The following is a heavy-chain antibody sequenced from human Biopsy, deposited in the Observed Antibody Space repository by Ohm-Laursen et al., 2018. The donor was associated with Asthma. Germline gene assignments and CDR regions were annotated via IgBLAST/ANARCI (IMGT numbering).Heavy chain of an antibody. J-gene: IGHJ6*02. Sequence: SSVKVSCKASGDSLGSFINYAISWVRQAPRQGLEWMGGLIPVLGTADYAPMFEGRVTITADESTSTAYLELTSLRFEDTAVYYCARGYSGTDRIVYYYSGMEVWGQGTAVTVSS. V-gene: IGHV1-69*01. CDR1: GDSLGSFINYA. CDR2: LIPVLGTA. D-gene: IGHD5-12*01. CDR3: ARGYSGTDRIVYYYSGMEV.